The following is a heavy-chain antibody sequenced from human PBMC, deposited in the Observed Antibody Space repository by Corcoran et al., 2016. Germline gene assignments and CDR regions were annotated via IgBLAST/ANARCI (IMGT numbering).Heavy chain of an antibody. CDR1: GYSFTSYW. J-gene: IGHJ3*02. CDR2: IYPGDSDT. D-gene: IGHD2-2*01. Sequence: EVQLVQSGAEVKKPGESLKISCKGSGYSFTSYWIGWVRQMPGKGLEWMGIIYPGDSDTSYSPSFQGQVTISADKSISTAYLQRSSLKASDTAVYSSASSYAYFRSTSFLDAFDIWCQGTMVTVSS. V-gene: IGHV5-51*01. CDR3: ASSYAYFRSTSFLDAFDI.